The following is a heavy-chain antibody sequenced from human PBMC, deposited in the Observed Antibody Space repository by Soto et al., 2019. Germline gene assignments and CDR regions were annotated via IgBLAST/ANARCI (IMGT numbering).Heavy chain of an antibody. CDR1: GYTFTSYG. D-gene: IGHD4-17*01. CDR2: ISAYNGNT. Sequence: QVQLVQSGAEVKKPGASVKVPCKASGYTFTSYGISWVRQAPGQGLEWMGWISAYNGNTNYAQKLQGRVTMTTDTSTSTAYMELRSLRSDDTAVYYCARGAITTVTTSQGWYFDLWGRGTLVTVSS. CDR3: ARGAITTVTTSQGWYFDL. V-gene: IGHV1-18*01. J-gene: IGHJ2*01.